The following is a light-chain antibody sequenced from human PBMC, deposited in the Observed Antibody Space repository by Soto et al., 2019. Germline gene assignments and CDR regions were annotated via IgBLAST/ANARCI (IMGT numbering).Light chain of an antibody. CDR3: QQYVSSPWA. CDR1: QSVTNSF. V-gene: IGKV3-20*01. Sequence: EIVLAQSPGTLSLSPGARATLSCRASQSVTNSFLAWYQQKPGQAPRLLIYGASRKATGIPDRFTGSGSGTDYTLTISSLEPEEFAVYDCQQYVSSPWAFGQGTKVE. J-gene: IGKJ1*01. CDR2: GAS.